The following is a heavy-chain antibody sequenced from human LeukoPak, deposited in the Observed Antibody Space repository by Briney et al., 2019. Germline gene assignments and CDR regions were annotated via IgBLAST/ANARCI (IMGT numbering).Heavy chain of an antibody. J-gene: IGHJ4*02. CDR1: DGSISSYY. CDR2: IYYSGST. V-gene: IGHV4-59*01. Sequence: SETPSLTCTVSDGSISSYYWSWIRQPPGKGLEWIGYIYYSGSTNYNPSLKSRVTISVDTSKNQFSLKLSSVTAADTAVYYCARDSGYYYGSGHFDYWGQGTLVTVSS. CDR3: ARDSGYYYGSGHFDY. D-gene: IGHD3-10*01.